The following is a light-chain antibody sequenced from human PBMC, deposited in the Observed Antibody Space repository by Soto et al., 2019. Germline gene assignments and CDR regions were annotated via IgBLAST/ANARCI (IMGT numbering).Light chain of an antibody. CDR1: SPNIGAGYD. CDR2: GNS. CDR3: QSYDSSLSVNYV. J-gene: IGLJ1*01. Sequence: QSVLTQPPSVSGAPGQRVTISCTGSSPNIGAGYDVHWYQQLPGTAPKLLIYGNSNRPSGVPDRFSGSKSGTSASLAITGLQAEDEADYYCQSYDSSLSVNYVFGTGTKVTVL. V-gene: IGLV1-40*01.